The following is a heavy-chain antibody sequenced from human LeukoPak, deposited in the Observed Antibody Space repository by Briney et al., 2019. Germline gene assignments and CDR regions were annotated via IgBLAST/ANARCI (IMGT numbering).Heavy chain of an antibody. CDR3: ARDLRLGYCSSTSCYPARNWFDP. V-gene: IGHV3-21*01. J-gene: IGHJ5*02. CDR2: ISSSSSYI. CDR1: GFTFSSYS. Sequence: GGSLRLSCAASGFTFSSYSMNWVRQAPGKGLEWVSSISSSSSYIYYADSVKGRFTISRDNAKNSLYLQMNSLRVEDTAVYYCARDLRLGYCSSTSCYPARNWFDPWGQGTLVTVSS. D-gene: IGHD2-2*01.